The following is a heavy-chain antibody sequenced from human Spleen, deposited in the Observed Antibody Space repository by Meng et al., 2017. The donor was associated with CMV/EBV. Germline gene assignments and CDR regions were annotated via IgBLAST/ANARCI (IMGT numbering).Heavy chain of an antibody. D-gene: IGHD2-2*01. Sequence: GGSLRLSCAASGFTFSDYYMSWIRQAPGKGLEWVSYISSSGSTIYYADSVKGRFTISRDNAKNSRYLQMNSLRAEDTAVYYCAGTPSYCSSTSCYGDYWGQGTLVTVSS. CDR2: ISSSGSTI. V-gene: IGHV3-11*04. CDR3: AGTPSYCSSTSCYGDY. CDR1: GFTFSDYY. J-gene: IGHJ4*02.